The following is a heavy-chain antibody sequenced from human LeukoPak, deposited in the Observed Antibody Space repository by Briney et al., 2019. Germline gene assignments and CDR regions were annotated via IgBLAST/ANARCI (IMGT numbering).Heavy chain of an antibody. CDR3: ARAAGYSYGHHLDY. J-gene: IGHJ4*02. Sequence: SETLSLTCTVSGASISSYYWSWIRQPAGKGLEWIGRIYASGSTNYNPSLKSRVTISVDKSKNQFSLRLNSVTAADTAVYYCARAAGYSYGHHLDYWGQGTLVTVSS. CDR1: GASISSYY. V-gene: IGHV4-4*07. CDR2: IYASGST. D-gene: IGHD5-18*01.